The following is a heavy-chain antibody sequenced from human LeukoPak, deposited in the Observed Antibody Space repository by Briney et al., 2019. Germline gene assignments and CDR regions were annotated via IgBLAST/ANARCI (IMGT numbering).Heavy chain of an antibody. CDR3: ARDGIPTYAFDI. D-gene: IGHD1-26*01. V-gene: IGHV3-30*03. CDR1: GFIFSSYG. CDR2: ISYDGSNK. Sequence: GGSLRLSCAASGFIFSSYGMHWVRQAPGKGLEWVAVISYDGSNKYYADYVKGRFTISRDNSKNTLYLQMNSLRAEDTALYFCARDGIPTYAFDIWGQGTMVTVSP. J-gene: IGHJ3*02.